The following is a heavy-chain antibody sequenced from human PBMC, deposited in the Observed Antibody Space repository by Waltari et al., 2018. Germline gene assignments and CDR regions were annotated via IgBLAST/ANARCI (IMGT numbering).Heavy chain of an antibody. J-gene: IGHJ5*02. CDR3: ARAECSTSSCFFVSGFDP. CDR1: NFSINSGAYY. V-gene: IGHV4-39*01. Sequence: QVHLQESGPELVEPSDTLYLTCTVSNFSINSGAYYWGWIRQPAGKGPEWIGNTYYSGRACDHPSLVRRVAISVDTSRNKFVLSLTSVTAADAAVYYCARAECSTSSCFFVSGFDPWGQGIHVTVSS. D-gene: IGHD2-15*01. CDR2: TYYSGRA.